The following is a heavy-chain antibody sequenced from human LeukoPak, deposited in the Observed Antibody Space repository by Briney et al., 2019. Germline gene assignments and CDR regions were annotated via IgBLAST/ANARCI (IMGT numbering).Heavy chain of an antibody. Sequence: GGSLRLSCAASGFTFDDYAMHWVRQAPGKGLEWVSGISWNSGSIGYADSVKGRFTISRDNAKNSLYLQMNSLRAEDTALYYYAKDRYSSPRLFSYWGQGTLVTVSS. V-gene: IGHV3-9*01. CDR3: AKDRYSSPRLFSY. CDR2: ISWNSGSI. J-gene: IGHJ4*02. CDR1: GFTFDDYA. D-gene: IGHD5-18*01.